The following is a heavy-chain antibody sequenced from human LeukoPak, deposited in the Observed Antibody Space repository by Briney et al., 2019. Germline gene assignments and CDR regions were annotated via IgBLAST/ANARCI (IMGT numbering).Heavy chain of an antibody. J-gene: IGHJ4*02. Sequence: ASLIVSCKASGYTFENYGITWVRQAPGQGLEWMAWISGYNGDSYYAQKFQGRVTLTTDTSTSTIYMDLGSLRSDDSAVYCCARILDSHAGKYFDYWGQGTLVTVSS. CDR2: ISGYNGDS. V-gene: IGHV1-18*01. CDR3: ARILDSHAGKYFDY. D-gene: IGHD1-1*01. CDR1: GYTFENYG.